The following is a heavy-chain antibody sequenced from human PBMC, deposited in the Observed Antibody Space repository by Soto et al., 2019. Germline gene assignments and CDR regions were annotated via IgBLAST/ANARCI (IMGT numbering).Heavy chain of an antibody. D-gene: IGHD1-26*01. V-gene: IGHV4-59*03. CDR3: AKHSRYYDFDY. J-gene: IGHJ4*02. Sequence: EPLSLTCTVAGCSISSDYWIWVRQPPGEGLEWIAYIDYSGSTHPNPSFTGRVTISLDMLKKQFSTKMNSVTASDTAVYFCAKHSRYYDFDYWGQGTRVIVSS. CDR1: GCSISSDY. CDR2: IDYSGST.